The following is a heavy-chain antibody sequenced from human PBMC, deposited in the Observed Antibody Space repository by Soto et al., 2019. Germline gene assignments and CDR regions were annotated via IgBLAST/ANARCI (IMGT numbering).Heavy chain of an antibody. CDR3: ARKNNDVYSLSY. Sequence: ASVKVSCKASGYTFSSYGITWVRQAPGQGLEWMGWINPYNGNTDCAQKLQGRVTMTTDTSTTTAYMELRSLTSDDTAVYFCARKNNDVYSLSYWGQGTLVTVSS. J-gene: IGHJ4*02. V-gene: IGHV1-18*01. CDR2: INPYNGNT. D-gene: IGHD4-4*01. CDR1: GYTFSSYG.